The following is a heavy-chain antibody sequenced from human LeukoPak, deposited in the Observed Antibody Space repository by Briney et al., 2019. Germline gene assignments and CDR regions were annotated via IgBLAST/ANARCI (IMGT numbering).Heavy chain of an antibody. Sequence: ASVKVSCKASGYTFTSYYMHWVRQAPGQGLEWMGIINPSGGSTSYAQKFQGRVTMTRDTSTSTVYMELSSLRSEDTAVYYCARVGFLEWLSYYYYYMDVWGKGTTVTVSS. D-gene: IGHD3-3*01. CDR3: ARVGFLEWLSYYYYYMDV. CDR1: GYTFTSYY. CDR2: INPSGGST. V-gene: IGHV1-46*01. J-gene: IGHJ6*03.